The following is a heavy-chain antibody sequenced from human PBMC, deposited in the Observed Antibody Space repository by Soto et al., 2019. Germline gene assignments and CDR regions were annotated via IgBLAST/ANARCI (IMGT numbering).Heavy chain of an antibody. Sequence: QVQLVESGGGVVQPGRSLRLSCVASGFTFSSYAMHWVRQAPGKGLEWVAVISYDGSNEYYADSVKGRFTISRDNSINTLYLQVNNLRAEDTAIYYCTRETMTIRLYFDYWGQGALVAVSS. J-gene: IGHJ4*02. CDR3: TRETMTIRLYFDY. CDR2: ISYDGSNE. CDR1: GFTFSSYA. V-gene: IGHV3-30*04. D-gene: IGHD6-19*01.